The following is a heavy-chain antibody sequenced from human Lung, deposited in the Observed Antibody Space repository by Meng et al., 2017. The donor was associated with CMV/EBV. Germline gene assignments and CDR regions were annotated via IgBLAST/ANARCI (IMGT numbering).Heavy chain of an antibody. CDR3: ARDQSGRGAFDI. V-gene: IGHV3-7*01. CDR2: INQDGSET. J-gene: IGHJ3*02. D-gene: IGHD3-10*01. CDR1: GFTLSSYW. Sequence: LXXAASGFTLSSYWMSWVRQAPGKGLEWVANINQDGSETYYMDSVKGRFTISRDNAKNSLYLQMNSLRAGDTAVYYCARDQSGRGAFDIWGQGSRVTVSS.